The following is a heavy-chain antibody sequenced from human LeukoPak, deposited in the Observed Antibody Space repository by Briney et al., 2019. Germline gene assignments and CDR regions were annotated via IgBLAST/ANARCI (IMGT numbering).Heavy chain of an antibody. CDR2: ISGSGIST. CDR1: RFTFNDYG. Sequence: PGGSLRLSCAASRFTFNDYGMSWVRQAPGKGLEWVSTISGSGISTYYADSVKGRFTISRDNSRNTLYLQMNSLRAEDTALYYCVKGDNNILTGYYNSFDYWGQGTLVTVSS. CDR3: VKGDNNILTGYYNSFDY. D-gene: IGHD3-9*01. V-gene: IGHV3-23*01. J-gene: IGHJ4*02.